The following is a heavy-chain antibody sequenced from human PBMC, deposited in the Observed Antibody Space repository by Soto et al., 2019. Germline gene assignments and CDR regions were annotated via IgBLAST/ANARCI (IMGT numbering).Heavy chain of an antibody. CDR1: GGSISSYY. CDR3: ARGSDVDFPFDY. D-gene: IGHD2-21*01. Sequence: SETLSLTCTVSGGSISSYYWGWIRQPAGKGLEWIGRIYTSGSTNYNPSLKSLVTMSVDTSKNQFSLKLSSVTAADTAVYYCARGSDVDFPFDYWGQGTLVTVSS. CDR2: IYTSGST. V-gene: IGHV4-4*07. J-gene: IGHJ4*02.